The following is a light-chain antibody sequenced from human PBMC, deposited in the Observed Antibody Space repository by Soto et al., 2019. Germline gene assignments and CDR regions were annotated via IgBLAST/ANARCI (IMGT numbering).Light chain of an antibody. Sequence: EIVMTQSPATLSVSPGERATLSCRASQSVSSNLAWYQQKPGQAPRLFIYGASTRATGIPARFSGSGSGTEFTLTISSLQSEDLAVYYCQQYNNWPLTFGGGTKVEIK. V-gene: IGKV3-15*01. CDR3: QQYNNWPLT. CDR2: GAS. J-gene: IGKJ4*01. CDR1: QSVSSN.